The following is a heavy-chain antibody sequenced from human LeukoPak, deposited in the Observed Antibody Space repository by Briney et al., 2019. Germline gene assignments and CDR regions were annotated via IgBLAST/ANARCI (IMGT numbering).Heavy chain of an antibody. Sequence: GESLKISCKGSGYSFTSYWIGWVRQMPGKGLEWMGIIYPGDSDTRYSSSFQGQVTISADKSISTAYLQWSSLKASDTAMYYCARHMDYDSSGYLAPGPIDYWGQGTLVTVSS. CDR3: ARHMDYDSSGYLAPGPIDY. CDR1: GYSFTSYW. J-gene: IGHJ4*02. D-gene: IGHD3-22*01. V-gene: IGHV5-51*01. CDR2: IYPGDSDT.